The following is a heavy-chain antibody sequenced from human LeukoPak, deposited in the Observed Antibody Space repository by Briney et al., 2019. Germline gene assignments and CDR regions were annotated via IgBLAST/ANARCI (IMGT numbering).Heavy chain of an antibody. Sequence: GGSLRLSCAASGFTFSSYAMSWVRQAPGKGLEWVSAISGSGGSTYYADSVKGRFTISRDNSKNTLYLQVNSLRAEDTAVYYCAKGLLLRYFDWLSYFDYWGQGTLVTVSS. CDR1: GFTFSSYA. J-gene: IGHJ4*02. CDR3: AKGLLLRYFDWLSYFDY. V-gene: IGHV3-23*01. D-gene: IGHD3-9*01. CDR2: ISGSGGST.